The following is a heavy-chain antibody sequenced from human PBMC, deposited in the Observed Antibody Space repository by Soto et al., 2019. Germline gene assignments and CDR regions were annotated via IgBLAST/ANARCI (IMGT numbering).Heavy chain of an antibody. D-gene: IGHD6-6*01. V-gene: IGHV1-69*13. Sequence: SVKVSCKASGGTFSSYAMSGVRQAPGQGLEWMGGIIPIFGTANYAQKFQGRVTITADESTSTAYMELSSLRSEDTAVYYCARDHSSSSFHYYYGMDVWGQGTPVTVSS. J-gene: IGHJ6*02. CDR1: GGTFSSYA. CDR2: IIPIFGTA. CDR3: ARDHSSSSFHYYYGMDV.